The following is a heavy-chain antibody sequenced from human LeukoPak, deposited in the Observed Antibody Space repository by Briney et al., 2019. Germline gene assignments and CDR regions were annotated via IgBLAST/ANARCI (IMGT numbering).Heavy chain of an antibody. CDR1: GGSISSSSYY. J-gene: IGHJ3*02. CDR2: IYYSGST. D-gene: IGHD3-16*01. CDR3: AKQAGEVGAFDI. Sequence: SQTLSLTCTVSGGSISSSSYYWGWIRQPPGKGLEWIGSIYYSGSTYYNPSLKSRVTISVDTSKNQFSLKLSSVTAADTAVYYCAKQAGEVGAFDIWGQGTMVTVSS. V-gene: IGHV4-39*01.